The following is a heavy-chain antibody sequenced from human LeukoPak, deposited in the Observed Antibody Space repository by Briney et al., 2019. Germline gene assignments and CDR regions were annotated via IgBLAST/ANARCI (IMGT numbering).Heavy chain of an antibody. Sequence: SGGSLRLSCAASGFTFSDHYMDWVRQAPGKGLEWVGRTRNKANSYTTEYAASVKGRFTISRDDSKNSLYLQMNSLKTEDTAVYYCARGPLIAAAGTWWGQGTLVTVSS. D-gene: IGHD6-13*01. CDR3: ARGPLIAAAGTW. CDR2: TRNKANSYTT. J-gene: IGHJ4*02. V-gene: IGHV3-72*01. CDR1: GFTFSDHY.